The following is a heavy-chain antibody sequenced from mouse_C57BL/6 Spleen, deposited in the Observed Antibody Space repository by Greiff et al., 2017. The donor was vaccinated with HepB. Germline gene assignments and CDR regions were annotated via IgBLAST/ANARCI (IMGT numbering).Heavy chain of an antibody. V-gene: IGHV1-80*01. D-gene: IGHD2-1*01. CDR2: IYPGDGDT. Sequence: QVQLQQSGAELVKPGASVKISCKASGYAFSSYWMNWVKQRPGKGLEWIGQIYPGDGDTNYNQKFKGKATLTVDTSSSTAYMQLSSLTSEDSAVYYCARGGNSRGFAYWGQGTLVTVSA. CDR3: ARGGNSRGFAY. CDR1: GYAFSSYW. J-gene: IGHJ3*01.